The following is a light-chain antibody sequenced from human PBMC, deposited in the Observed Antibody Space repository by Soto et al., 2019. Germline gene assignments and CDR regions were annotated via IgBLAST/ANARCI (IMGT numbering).Light chain of an antibody. CDR2: SAS. V-gene: IGKV3-15*01. Sequence: VGVTKSPATVSRSTGQRATLSCRASQSVSSKLAWYQQRPGQAPRLLIYSASTRATGIPARFSGSGSGTEFTLTISSLKSEDFAVYYCQQYNKWPLTFGGGTKVDIK. CDR1: QSVSSK. J-gene: IGKJ4*01. CDR3: QQYNKWPLT.